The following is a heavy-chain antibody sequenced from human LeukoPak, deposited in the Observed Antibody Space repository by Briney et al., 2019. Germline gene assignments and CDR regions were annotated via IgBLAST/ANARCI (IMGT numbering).Heavy chain of an antibody. Sequence: GGSLRLSCAASGFTVSSNYMSWVRQAPGKGLEWVSVIYSGGSTYYADSVKGRFTISRDNSKNTLYLQMNSLRSEDTAVYYCATDPLGYCSSTSCLTQFDYWGQGTLVTVSS. J-gene: IGHJ4*02. V-gene: IGHV3-53*05. CDR1: GFTVSSNY. D-gene: IGHD2-2*01. CDR2: IYSGGST. CDR3: ATDPLGYCSSTSCLTQFDY.